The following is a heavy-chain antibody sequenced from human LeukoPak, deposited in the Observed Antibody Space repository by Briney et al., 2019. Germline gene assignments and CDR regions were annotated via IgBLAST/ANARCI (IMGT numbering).Heavy chain of an antibody. CDR1: GFTFSSYS. CDR3: ARGDSNYGGGLDY. D-gene: IGHD4-11*01. V-gene: IGHV3-21*06. J-gene: IGHJ4*02. CDR2: ISSSSSYI. Sequence: GGSLRLSCAASGFTFSSYSMNWVRQAPGKGLEWVSSISSSSSYIYYADSVKGRFTISRDNAKNSLYLQMNSLTAEDTALYYCARGDSNYGGGLDYWGQGTLVTVSS.